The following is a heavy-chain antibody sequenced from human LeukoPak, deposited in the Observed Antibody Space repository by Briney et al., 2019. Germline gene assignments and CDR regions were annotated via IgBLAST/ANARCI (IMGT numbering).Heavy chain of an antibody. CDR2: IKQDGSEK. CDR1: GFIFRSYW. J-gene: IGHJ5*02. Sequence: GGSLRLSCVASGFIFRSYWMSWVRQAPGKGLEWVANIKQDGSEKYYVDSVKGRFTISRGNAQNSLYLQMNSLRAEDTAVYYCARGSNNRWFDPWGQGTLVTVSS. CDR3: ARGSNNRWFDP. V-gene: IGHV3-7*01. D-gene: IGHD1/OR15-1a*01.